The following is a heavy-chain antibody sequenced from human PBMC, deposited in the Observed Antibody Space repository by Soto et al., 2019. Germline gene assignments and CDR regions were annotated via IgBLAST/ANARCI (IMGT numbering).Heavy chain of an antibody. CDR2: IIPIFGTA. CDR1: GGTFSSYA. Sequence: AASVKVSCKASGGTFSSYAISWVRQAPGQGLEWMGGIIPIFGTANYAQKFQGRVTITADESTSTAYMELSSLRSEDTAVYYCARSRPKHPPFLEWYTFDYWGQGTLVTVSS. J-gene: IGHJ4*02. V-gene: IGHV1-69*13. D-gene: IGHD3-3*01. CDR3: ARSRPKHPPFLEWYTFDY.